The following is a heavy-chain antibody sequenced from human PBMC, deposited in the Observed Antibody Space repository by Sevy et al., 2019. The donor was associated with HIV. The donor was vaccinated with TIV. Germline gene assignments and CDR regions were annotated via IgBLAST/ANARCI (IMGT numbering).Heavy chain of an antibody. CDR1: GGSISSSNW. J-gene: IGHJ4*02. CDR3: ARGGAIAAAGTLDY. CDR2: IYRSGST. V-gene: IGHV4-4*02. D-gene: IGHD6-13*01. Sequence: SETLSLTCAVSGGSISSSNWWSWVRQPPGKGLEWIGEIYRSGSTNYNPSLKSRVTISVDKSKNQLSLKLSSVTAADTAVYYCARGGAIAAAGTLDYWGQGTLVTVSS.